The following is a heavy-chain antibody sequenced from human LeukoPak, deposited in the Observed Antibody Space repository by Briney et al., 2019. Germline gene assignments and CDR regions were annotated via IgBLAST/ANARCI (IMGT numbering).Heavy chain of an antibody. V-gene: IGHV4-4*07. CDR2: IYTSGST. Sequence: SETLSLTCTVSGGSISRYYWSWIRQPAGKGLEWIGRIYTSGSTNYNPSLKSRVTMSVDTSKNQFSLKLSSVTAADTAVYYCARDSTSHTYYYYYMDVWGKGTTVTVSS. D-gene: IGHD2-2*01. J-gene: IGHJ6*03. CDR3: ARDSTSHTYYYYYMDV. CDR1: GGSISRYY.